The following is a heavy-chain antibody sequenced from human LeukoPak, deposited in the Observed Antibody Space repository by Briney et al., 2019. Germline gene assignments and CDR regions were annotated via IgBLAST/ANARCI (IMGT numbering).Heavy chain of an antibody. Sequence: PSETLSLTCTVSGGSISSGGYYWSWLRQHPGKGLEWLGYIYYSGSTYYNPSLKSRVTISVDTSKNQFSLKLSSVTAADTAVYYCARERQSSSSNWFDPWGQGTLVTVSS. D-gene: IGHD6-6*01. CDR1: GGSISSGGYY. J-gene: IGHJ5*02. CDR3: ARERQSSSSNWFDP. V-gene: IGHV4-31*03. CDR2: IYYSGST.